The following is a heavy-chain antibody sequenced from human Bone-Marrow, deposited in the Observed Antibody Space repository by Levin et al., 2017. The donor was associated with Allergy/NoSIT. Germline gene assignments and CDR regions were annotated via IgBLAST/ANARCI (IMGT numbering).Heavy chain of an antibody. Sequence: PSETLSLTCAVYGGSFSGYYWSWIRQPPGKGLEWIGEINHSGSTNYNPSLKSRVTISVDTSKNQFSLKLSSVTAADTAVYYCARGQGYSDFDYWGQGTLVTVSS. CDR3: ARGQGYSDFDY. D-gene: IGHD6-13*01. CDR2: INHSGST. V-gene: IGHV4-34*01. CDR1: GGSFSGYY. J-gene: IGHJ4*02.